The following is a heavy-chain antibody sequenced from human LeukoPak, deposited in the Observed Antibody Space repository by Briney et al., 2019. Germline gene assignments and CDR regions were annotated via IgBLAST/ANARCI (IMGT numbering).Heavy chain of an antibody. CDR3: ATAQFSSGWSLLCY. D-gene: IGHD6-19*01. V-gene: IGHV1-24*01. J-gene: IGHJ4*02. CDR1: GYTLTELS. Sequence: EASVKVSCKVSGYTLTELSMHWVRQAPGKGLEWMGGFDPEDGETIYAQKFQGRVTMTEDTSTDTAYMELSSLRSEDTAVYYCATAQFSSGWSLLCYWGQGTLVTVSS. CDR2: FDPEDGET.